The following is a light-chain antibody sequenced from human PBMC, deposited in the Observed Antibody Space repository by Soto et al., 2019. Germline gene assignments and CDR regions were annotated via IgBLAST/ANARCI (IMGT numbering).Light chain of an antibody. V-gene: IGLV1-44*01. Sequence: QSVLTQPPSASETPGQRVSISCSGSGSNIGSNTVHWYQQLPETAPKPLMYNNNQRPSGVPDRFSGSKSGTSASLAISGLQSEDEADYYCAAWDDSLSGYVFGTGTKLTVL. CDR2: NNN. CDR3: AAWDDSLSGYV. CDR1: GSNIGSNT. J-gene: IGLJ1*01.